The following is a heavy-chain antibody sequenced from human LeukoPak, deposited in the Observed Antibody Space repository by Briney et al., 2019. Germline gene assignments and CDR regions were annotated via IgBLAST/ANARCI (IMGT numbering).Heavy chain of an antibody. J-gene: IGHJ4*02. V-gene: IGHV3-21*01. CDR1: GFTFSSYS. CDR2: ISSSSNYI. CDR3: ARGTTVTTLHLDY. D-gene: IGHD4-17*01. Sequence: GGSLRLSCAASGFTFSSYSMNWVRQAPGKGLEWVSSISSSSNYIYYADSVKGRFTISRDNAKNSLYLQMNSLRAEDTAVYYCARGTTVTTLHLDYWGQGTLVTVSS.